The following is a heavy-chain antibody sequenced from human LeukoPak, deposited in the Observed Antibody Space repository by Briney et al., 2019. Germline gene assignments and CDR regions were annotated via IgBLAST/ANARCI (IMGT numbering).Heavy chain of an antibody. Sequence: SETLSLTCTVSGCSISNSSYYWGWQRPPPGKGLEWVGSFYCSGSTYYDPSLQGRVTISVDASKNKSSLKLSSVTAADTAVYYFARHNGVIRYRGYNWFDPWGQGTLVTVSS. CDR2: FYCSGST. CDR1: GCSISNSSYY. CDR3: ARHNGVIRYRGYNWFDP. D-gene: IGHD3-10*01. V-gene: IGHV4-39*01. J-gene: IGHJ5*02.